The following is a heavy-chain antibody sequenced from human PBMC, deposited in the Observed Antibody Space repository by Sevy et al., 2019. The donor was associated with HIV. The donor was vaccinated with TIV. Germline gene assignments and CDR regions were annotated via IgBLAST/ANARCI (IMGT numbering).Heavy chain of an antibody. J-gene: IGHJ3*02. CDR3: VKDAGGPAGMVRGVSAFDI. CDR1: GFTFSSYA. CDR2: ISSNGGST. D-gene: IGHD3-10*01. Sequence: GGSLRLSCSASGFTFSSYAMHWVRQAPGKGLEYVSAISSNGGSTYYADSVKGRFTISRDNSKNTLYLQMSSLRAEDTAVYYCVKDAGGPAGMVRGVSAFDIWGQGTMVTVSS. V-gene: IGHV3-64D*06.